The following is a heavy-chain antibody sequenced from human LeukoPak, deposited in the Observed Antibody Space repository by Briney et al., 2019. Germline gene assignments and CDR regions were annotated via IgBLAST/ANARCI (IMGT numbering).Heavy chain of an antibody. J-gene: IGHJ3*02. Sequence: SETLSLTCTVSGGSISSSSYYWGWVRQPPGKGLEWIGSIYYSGSTYYNPSLKSRVTISVDTSKNQFSLKLSSVTAADTAVYYCARIPPERFGENAFDIWGQGTMVTVSS. CDR1: GGSISSSSYY. D-gene: IGHD3-10*01. CDR2: IYYSGST. CDR3: ARIPPERFGENAFDI. V-gene: IGHV4-39*01.